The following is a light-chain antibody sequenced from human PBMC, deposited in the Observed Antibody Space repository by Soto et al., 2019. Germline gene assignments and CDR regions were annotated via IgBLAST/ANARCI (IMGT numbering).Light chain of an antibody. Sequence: QSALTQPPSASGSPGQSVTISCTGTSSDVGGSDYVPWYQHHPGKAPKLMIYDVSKRPSGVPDRFSGSKSGNMASLTVSGLQADDEADYYCISHVGHSNVFGTGTKVTVL. CDR1: SSDVGGSDY. V-gene: IGLV2-8*01. CDR2: DVS. CDR3: ISHVGHSNV. J-gene: IGLJ1*01.